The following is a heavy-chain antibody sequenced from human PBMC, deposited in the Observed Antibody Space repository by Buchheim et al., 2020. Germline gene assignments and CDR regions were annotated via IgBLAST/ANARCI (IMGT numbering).Heavy chain of an antibody. D-gene: IGHD3-10*01. V-gene: IGHV3-23*01. CDR1: GFTFVNVA. CDR2: SAGTGGAG. CDR3: ARSRLLDY. Sequence: EVQLLESGGGLVQPGEPLRLSCEASGFTFVNVAMHWFRQAPGKGLEWVSSAGTGGAGFYAESVKGRFSGSRDNSRNTLYLHMTSLRAEDTAIYYCARSRLLDYWSQGT. J-gene: IGHJ4*02.